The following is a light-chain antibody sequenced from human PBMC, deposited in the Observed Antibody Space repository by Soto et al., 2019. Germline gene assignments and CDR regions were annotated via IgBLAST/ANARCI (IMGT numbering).Light chain of an antibody. Sequence: DIQMTQSPSSLSASVGDRFTITCRASQGIRNYLAWFQQKPGKAPKSLIFAAFTLQNGVPSKFSGSGSGTDFTLTISSLQPEDSATYFCQQYNSLPYTFGQGTKLEIK. J-gene: IGKJ2*01. CDR3: QQYNSLPYT. V-gene: IGKV1-16*02. CDR1: QGIRNY. CDR2: AAF.